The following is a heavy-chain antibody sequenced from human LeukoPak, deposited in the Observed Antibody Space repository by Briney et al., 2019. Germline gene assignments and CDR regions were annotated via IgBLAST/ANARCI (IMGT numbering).Heavy chain of an antibody. CDR1: GYTFSSYD. J-gene: IGHJ4*02. CDR2: MKPNSGDT. Sequence: VSALKQFCKASGYTFSSYDINWVRQATGQGLEWIRWMKPNSGDTGYAQKFQDRVTMTRNTSINTAYMELISLRSEDTGVYYCARGPPGSSSSDYWGQGTLVTVS. CDR3: ARGPPGSSSSDY. V-gene: IGHV1-8*01. D-gene: IGHD6-13*01.